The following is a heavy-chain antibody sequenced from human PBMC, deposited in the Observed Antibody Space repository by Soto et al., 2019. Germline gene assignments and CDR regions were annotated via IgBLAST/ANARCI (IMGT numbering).Heavy chain of an antibody. V-gene: IGHV4-61*01. J-gene: IGHJ4*02. CDR1: GGSVSSGSYY. D-gene: IGHD3-16*01. CDR3: ARVGGVVHIKSNDY. Sequence: SETLSLTCTVSGGSVSSGSYYWSWIRQPPGKGLEWIGYIYYSGSTNYNPSLKSRVTISVDTSKNQFSLKLSSVTAADTAVYYCARVGGVVHIKSNDYWGQGTLVTVSS. CDR2: IYYSGST.